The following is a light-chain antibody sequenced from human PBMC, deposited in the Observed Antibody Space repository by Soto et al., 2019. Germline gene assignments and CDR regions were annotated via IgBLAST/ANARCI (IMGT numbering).Light chain of an antibody. CDR1: QHISNY. CDR2: SAS. CDR3: QQSYSTPGALT. V-gene: IGKV1-39*01. J-gene: IGKJ4*01. Sequence: DIQMTQSPSSLSASIGDRVTITCRANQHISNYVNWYQQRPGKAPRVLIFSASTLQSGVPSRFSGSGSGTDFTLTISSLEPEDFGIYFCQQSYSTPGALTFGGGTSVDIK.